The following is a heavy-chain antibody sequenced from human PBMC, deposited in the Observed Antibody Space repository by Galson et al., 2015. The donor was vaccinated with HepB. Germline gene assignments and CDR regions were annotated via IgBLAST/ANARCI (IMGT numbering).Heavy chain of an antibody. CDR1: GYTFTSYG. CDR3: ARGGESIAVAGTSLWY. CDR2: ISAYNGNT. V-gene: IGHV1-18*04. D-gene: IGHD6-19*01. J-gene: IGHJ4*02. Sequence: SVKVSCKASGYTFTSYGISWARQAPGQGLEWMGWISAYNGNTNYAQKLQGRVTMTTDTSTSTAYMELRSLRSDDTAVYYCARGGESIAVAGTSLWYWGQGTLVTVSS.